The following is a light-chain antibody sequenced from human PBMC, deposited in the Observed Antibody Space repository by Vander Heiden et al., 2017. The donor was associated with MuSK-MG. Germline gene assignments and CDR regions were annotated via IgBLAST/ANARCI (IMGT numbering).Light chain of an antibody. CDR3: CSYAGSSPWV. CDR1: SSDVVSYNL. CDR2: EVS. J-gene: IGLJ1*01. V-gene: IGLV2-23*02. Sequence: QSALTQPASVSGSPGQSITISCTGTSSDVVSYNLVSWDQQHPGKPPELMIYEVSKRPSGVSNRFSGSKSGNTASLTISGLQAEDEADYYCCSYAGSSPWVFGTGTKVTVL.